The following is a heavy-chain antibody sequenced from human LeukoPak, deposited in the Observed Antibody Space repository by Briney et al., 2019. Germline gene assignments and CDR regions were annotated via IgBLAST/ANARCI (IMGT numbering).Heavy chain of an antibody. J-gene: IGHJ6*03. CDR2: IIPIFGTA. CDR3: ARGVGQQLVTYYYYYYMDV. D-gene: IGHD6-13*01. CDR1: GGTFSSYA. Sequence: SVKVSCKASGGTFSSYAISWVRQAPGQGLEWMGGIIPIFGTANYAQKLQGRDTITTDASTRTDYMELSSVRSEDTAVYYCARGVGQQLVTYYYYYYMDVWGKGTTVTVSS. V-gene: IGHV1-69*05.